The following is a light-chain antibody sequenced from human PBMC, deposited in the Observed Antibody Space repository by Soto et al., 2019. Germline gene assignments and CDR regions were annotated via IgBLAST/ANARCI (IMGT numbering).Light chain of an antibody. Sequence: IQVTGSPSFLSASVLDRVTISFRASQGISSYLAWYQQKPGKAPKLLIYAASTLQSGVPLRFSGSGSGTSFTLTISSLQPEDFATYYCQQLLSYPITFGQGTRLEIK. J-gene: IGKJ5*01. CDR3: QQLLSYPIT. CDR1: QGISSY. CDR2: AAS. V-gene: IGKV1-9*01.